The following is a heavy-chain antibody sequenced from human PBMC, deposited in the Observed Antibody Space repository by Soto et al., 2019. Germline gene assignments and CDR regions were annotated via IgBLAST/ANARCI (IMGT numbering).Heavy chain of an antibody. CDR2: INPSGGST. J-gene: IGHJ3*02. V-gene: IGHV1-46*03. CDR3: ARDIPTVTTEWSAFDI. D-gene: IGHD4-17*01. CDR1: GYTFTSYY. Sequence: GASVKVSCKASGYTFTSYYMHWVRQAPGQGLEWMGIINPSGGSTSYAQKFQGRVTMTRDTPTSTVYMELSSLRSEDTAVYYCARDIPTVTTEWSAFDIWGQGTMVTVSS.